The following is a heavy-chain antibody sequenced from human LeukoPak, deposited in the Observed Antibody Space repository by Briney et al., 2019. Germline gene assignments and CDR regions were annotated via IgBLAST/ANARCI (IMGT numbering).Heavy chain of an antibody. J-gene: IGHJ4*02. V-gene: IGHV3-23*01. CDR3: TKQFLGAN. Sequence: GGSLRLSCAASGFIFSNYAMTWVRQAPGKGLEYVATINAVNANTYYADSVKGRFTVSRDNSENTLYLQMNSLRAEDTPVYYCTKQFLGANWGQGTLVTVSS. CDR1: GFIFSNYA. D-gene: IGHD4/OR15-4a*01. CDR2: INAVNANT.